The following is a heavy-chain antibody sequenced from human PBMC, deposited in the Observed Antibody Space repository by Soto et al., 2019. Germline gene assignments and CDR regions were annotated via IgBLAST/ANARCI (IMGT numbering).Heavy chain of an antibody. Sequence: QVQLVQSGAEVKKPGASVKVSCKVSGYTLTELSMHWVRQAPGKGLEWMGIFDPEDGETLFAQTLQGRVTMTEDTSTDTAYMELSSLTSEDTAMYYCTTGSGMEYYFDYWGQGTLVTVSS. J-gene: IGHJ4*02. V-gene: IGHV1-24*01. D-gene: IGHD6-19*01. CDR2: FDPEDGET. CDR1: GYTLTELS. CDR3: TTGSGMEYYFDY.